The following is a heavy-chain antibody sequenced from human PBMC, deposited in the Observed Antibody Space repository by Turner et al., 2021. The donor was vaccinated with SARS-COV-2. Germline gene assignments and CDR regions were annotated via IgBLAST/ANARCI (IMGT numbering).Heavy chain of an antibody. CDR1: GFTFSSYV. CDR2: ISYDGSNK. V-gene: IGHV3-30-3*01. CDR3: AGDTGDFDL. J-gene: IGHJ2*01. D-gene: IGHD3-10*01. Sequence: QVQLVESGGGVVQPGRSLRLSCAASGFTFSSYVMHWVRQAPGKGLELVAVISYDGSNKYYADSVKGRFTISRDNSKNTLYLEMNSLGAEGTAVYYCAGDTGDFDLWGRGTLVTVSS.